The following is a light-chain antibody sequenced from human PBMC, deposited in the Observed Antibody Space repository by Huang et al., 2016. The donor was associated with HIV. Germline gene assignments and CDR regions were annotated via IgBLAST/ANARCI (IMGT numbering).Light chain of an antibody. CDR3: QQYYDSLYT. Sequence: DIRMTQSPSSLSASVGDRVTITCRASQGIYNSLAWYQQKSGKAPKLLLSAASRLQSGVPSRFRGSGSGTNYTLTISSLQPEDFATYYCQQYYDSLYTFGQGTKLEIK. J-gene: IGKJ2*01. V-gene: IGKV1-NL1*01. CDR2: AAS. CDR1: QGIYNS.